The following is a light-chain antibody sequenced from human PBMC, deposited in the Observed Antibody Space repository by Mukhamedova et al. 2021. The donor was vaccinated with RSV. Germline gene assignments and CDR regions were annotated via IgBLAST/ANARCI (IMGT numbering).Light chain of an antibody. CDR3: CSYAGSYTFVV. Sequence: TISCTGTSSDVGGYNYVSWYHQHPGKAPKLMIYDVSKRPSGVPDRFSGSKSGNTASLTISGLQAEDEADYYCCSYAGSYTFVVFG. V-gene: IGLV2-11*01. CDR1: SSDVGGYNY. CDR2: DVS. J-gene: IGLJ2*01.